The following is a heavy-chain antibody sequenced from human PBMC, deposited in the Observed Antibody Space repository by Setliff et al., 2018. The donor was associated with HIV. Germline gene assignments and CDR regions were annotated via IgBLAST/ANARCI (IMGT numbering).Heavy chain of an antibody. J-gene: IGHJ4*02. CDR2: ISSNGGST. CDR3: ARDVSWRVRTYIDY. V-gene: IGHV3-64D*09. CDR1: GFTFSSYA. Sequence: PGESLKISCSASGFTFSSYAMHWVRQAPGKGLEYVSAISSNGGSTYYADSVKGRFTISRDNSKNTLYLQMSSLRAEDTAVYYCARDVSWRVRTYIDYWGQGALVTVSS. D-gene: IGHD3-3*01.